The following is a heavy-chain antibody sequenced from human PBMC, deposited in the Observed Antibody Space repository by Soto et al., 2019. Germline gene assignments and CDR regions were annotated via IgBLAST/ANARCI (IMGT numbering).Heavy chain of an antibody. J-gene: IGHJ4*02. Sequence: SETLSLTCTVCGGSISSYYWNWIRQPAGKGLEWIGRIYTSGSTNYNPSLKSRVTMSVDTSKNQFSLKLSSVTAADTAVYYCARAGQRYYYDSSGYPDLIFDYWGQGTLVTV. CDR3: ARAGQRYYYDSSGYPDLIFDY. CDR2: IYTSGST. D-gene: IGHD3-22*01. V-gene: IGHV4-4*07. CDR1: GGSISSYY.